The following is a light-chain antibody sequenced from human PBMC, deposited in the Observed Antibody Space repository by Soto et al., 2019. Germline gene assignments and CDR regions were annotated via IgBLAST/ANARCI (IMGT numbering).Light chain of an antibody. CDR3: QTWGTGIHWV. J-gene: IGLJ3*02. Sequence: QSVLTQSPSASASLGASVKLTCTLSSGHSSYAIAWHQQQPEKGPRYLMKLNSDGSHSKGDGIPDRFSGYSSGAERYLTISSLQSGDEADYYCQTWGTGIHWVFGGGTKVTVL. V-gene: IGLV4-69*01. CDR2: LNSDGSH. CDR1: SGHSSYA.